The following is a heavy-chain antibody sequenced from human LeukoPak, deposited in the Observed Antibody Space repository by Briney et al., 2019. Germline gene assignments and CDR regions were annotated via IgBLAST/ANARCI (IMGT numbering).Heavy chain of an antibody. D-gene: IGHD3-10*01. V-gene: IGHV1-46*01. CDR3: ARGPRITLVRGGQWYYYMDV. J-gene: IGHJ6*03. Sequence: ASVKVSCKASGYTFTSYYMHWVRQAPGQGLEWMGLIYPTGGSTGYAQKFQGRVTMTGDMSTSTDYMELSSLRSEDTAVYHCARGPRITLVRGGQWYYYMDVWGKGTTVTISS. CDR2: IYPTGGST. CDR1: GYTFTSYY.